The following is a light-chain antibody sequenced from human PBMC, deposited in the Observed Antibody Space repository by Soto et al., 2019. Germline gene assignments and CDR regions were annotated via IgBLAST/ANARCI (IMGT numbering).Light chain of an antibody. V-gene: IGLV1-44*01. J-gene: IGLJ1*01. CDR3: AAWDDSLSGYV. Sequence: QSALTQSPSASGTPGQRVTISCSGSSSNIGGNAVNWYQQLPGTTPKLLIYSNNQRPSGVPDRFSGSKSGTSASLAISGLQSEDEADYYCAAWDDSLSGYVFGTGTKLTVL. CDR2: SNN. CDR1: SSNIGGNA.